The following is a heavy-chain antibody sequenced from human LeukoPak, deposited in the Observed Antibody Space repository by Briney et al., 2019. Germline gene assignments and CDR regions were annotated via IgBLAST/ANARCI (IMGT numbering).Heavy chain of an antibody. CDR2: IIPNFGTA. D-gene: IGHD6-13*01. V-gene: IGHV1-69*01. J-gene: IGHJ4*02. CDR3: ARGGTDSSSSNPFDY. CDR1: GGTSSA. Sequence: SVKVSCKASGGTSSAFSWVRQAPGQGLEWMGRIIPNFGTATNALKFLGRITLSADESTNTVYMELSTLRSDDTAVYYCARGGTDSSSSNPFDYWGQGTLVTVSS.